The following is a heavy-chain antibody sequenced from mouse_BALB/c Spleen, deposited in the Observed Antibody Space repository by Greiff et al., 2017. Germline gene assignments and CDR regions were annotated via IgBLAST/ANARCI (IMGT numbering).Heavy chain of an antibody. CDR1: GFTFTDYY. V-gene: IGHV7-3*02. J-gene: IGHJ3*01. CDR2: IRNKANGYTT. Sequence: EVKLMESGGGLVQPGGSLRLSCATSGFTFTDYYMSWVRQPPGKALEWLGFIRNKANGYTTEYSASVKGRFTISRDNSQSILYLQMNTLRAEDSATYYCARDENYGNYVGFAYWGQGTLVTVSA. CDR3: ARDENYGNYVGFAY. D-gene: IGHD2-1*01.